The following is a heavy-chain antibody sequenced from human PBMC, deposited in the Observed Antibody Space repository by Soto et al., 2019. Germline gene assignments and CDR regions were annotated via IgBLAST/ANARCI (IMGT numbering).Heavy chain of an antibody. V-gene: IGHV3-30*03. D-gene: IGHD2-21*01. CDR1: GFTFSMYG. Sequence: QVQLVESGGGVVQPGSSLRLSCEASGFTFSMYGMHWVRQAPGKGLEGVGVIYSDGSHQYYGDSVKGRFTISRDNSNKMVYLQMTGLRLDDSALYYCARDRRVIPDADMDYWGQGVLVTVSS. J-gene: IGHJ4*02. CDR3: ARDRRVIPDADMDY. CDR2: IYSDGSHQ.